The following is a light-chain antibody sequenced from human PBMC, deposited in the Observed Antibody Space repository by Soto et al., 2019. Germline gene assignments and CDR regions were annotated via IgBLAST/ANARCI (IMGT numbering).Light chain of an antibody. CDR3: HQYNYYRPT. CDR1: QSVSSN. CDR2: GAS. V-gene: IGKV3-15*01. Sequence: DIVMTQSPATLSVSPGERATLSCRASQSVSSNLAWYQQKPGQAPRLLIYGASTRATGIPARFSGSGSGTEFTLTISSLQPDDFATYYCHQYNYYRPTFGQGTKV. J-gene: IGKJ1*01.